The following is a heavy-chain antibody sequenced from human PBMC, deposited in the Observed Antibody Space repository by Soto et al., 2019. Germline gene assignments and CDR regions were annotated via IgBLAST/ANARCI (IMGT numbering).Heavy chain of an antibody. V-gene: IGHV1-69*08. CDR1: GGTISTYV. D-gene: IGHD6-6*01. J-gene: IGHJ4*02. Sequence: QVHLVQSGAEVKKPGSSVKVSCKTSGGTISTYVINWVRQAPGQGLEWMGRIIPALGAADYAQKFQDRLTLTADKSTSTAYLELSSLRSDDTAVYYCARGGQQVVSSGYWGQGTLVAVSP. CDR2: IIPALGAA. CDR3: ARGGQQVVSSGY.